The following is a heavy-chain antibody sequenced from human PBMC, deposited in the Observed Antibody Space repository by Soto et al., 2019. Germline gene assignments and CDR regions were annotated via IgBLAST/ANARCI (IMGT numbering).Heavy chain of an antibody. Sequence: QVQLVQSGTEVKKPGSSVTVSCKASGGPYSKYSISWVRQAPGQGLEWMGRIIPIFYMTNYAQKFQGRVTITADKSTSTVYMDLSSLRSEDTAVYYCARSLLGDHYDSDGLDSWGQGTLVSVSS. CDR1: GGPYSKYS. D-gene: IGHD3-22*01. CDR2: IIPIFYMT. J-gene: IGHJ4*02. V-gene: IGHV1-69*02. CDR3: ARSLLGDHYDSDGLDS.